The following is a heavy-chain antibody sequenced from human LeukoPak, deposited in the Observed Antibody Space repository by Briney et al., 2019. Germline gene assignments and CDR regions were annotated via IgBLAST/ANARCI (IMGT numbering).Heavy chain of an antibody. CDR3: ARGVPFHY. Sequence: GGSLRLSCAAPGFTVSSYNICWVCQAPEKGLGWVSVIYSGGSTYYADSVKGRFTISRDNSKNTLYLHMNSLRAEDTAVYYCARGVPFHYWSQGSLVTVSS. CDR2: IYSGGST. CDR1: GFTVSSYN. J-gene: IGHJ4*02. V-gene: IGHV3-53*01. D-gene: IGHD2-8*01.